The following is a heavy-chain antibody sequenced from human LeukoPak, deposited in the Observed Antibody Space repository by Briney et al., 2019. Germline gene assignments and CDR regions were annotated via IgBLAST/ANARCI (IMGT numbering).Heavy chain of an antibody. CDR3: AKDGPGYCSSTSCHNSGNYYYGMDV. V-gene: IGHV3-30*18. Sequence: GGSLRLSCAASGFTFSSYGMHWVRQAPGKGLEWVAVISYDGSNKYYADSVKGRFTISRDNSKNTLYLQMNSLRAEDTAVYYCAKDGPGYCSSTSCHNSGNYYYGMDVWGQGTTVTVSS. CDR2: ISYDGSNK. J-gene: IGHJ6*02. CDR1: GFTFSSYG. D-gene: IGHD2-2*02.